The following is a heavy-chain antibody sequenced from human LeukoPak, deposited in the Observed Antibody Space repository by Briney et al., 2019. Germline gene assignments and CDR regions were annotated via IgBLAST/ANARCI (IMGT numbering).Heavy chain of an antibody. D-gene: IGHD3-16*01. CDR2: INHSGST. CDR1: GGSFSGYY. CDR3: ARVPRSYVKRWFDP. J-gene: IGHJ5*02. V-gene: IGHV4-34*01. Sequence: SETLSLTCAVYGGSFSGYYWSWIRQPPGKGLEWIGEINHSGSTNYNPSLKCRVTISVDTSKNQFSLKLSSVTAADTAVYYCARVPRSYVKRWFDPWGQGTLVTVSS.